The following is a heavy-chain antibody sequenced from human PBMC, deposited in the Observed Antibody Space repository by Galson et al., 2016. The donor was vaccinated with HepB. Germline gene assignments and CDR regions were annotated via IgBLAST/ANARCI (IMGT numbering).Heavy chain of an antibody. Sequence: SVKVSCKASGYTFIGYYMHWVRQAPGQGLEWMGWINPNSGGTSYAQNFQGRVTMTRATSMSTVYLELSRLRSDDTSMYYCARGALYFDYWVQGTLVTVSS. J-gene: IGHJ4*02. V-gene: IGHV1-2*02. CDR1: GYTFIGYY. CDR2: INPNSGGT. CDR3: ARGALYFDY.